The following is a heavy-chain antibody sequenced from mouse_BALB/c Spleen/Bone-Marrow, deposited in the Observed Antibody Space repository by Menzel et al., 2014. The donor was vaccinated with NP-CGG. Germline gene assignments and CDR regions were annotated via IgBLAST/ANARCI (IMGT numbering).Heavy chain of an antibody. V-gene: IGHV1S81*02. CDR1: GYTFTSYW. Sequence: QVQLQQSGAELVKPGASVKLSCMASGYTFTSYWMHWVKQRPGQGLEWIGEINPSNGRADYNEKFRSKATLTVDRSSSTAYMQLSSLTSEDSAVYYCARAGGYDGFAYWGQGTLVTVSA. J-gene: IGHJ3*01. CDR3: ARAGGYDGFAY. CDR2: INPSNGRA. D-gene: IGHD2-2*01.